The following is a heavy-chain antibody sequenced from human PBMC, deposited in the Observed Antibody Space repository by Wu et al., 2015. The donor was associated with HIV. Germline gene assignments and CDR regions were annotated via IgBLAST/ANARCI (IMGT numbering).Heavy chain of an antibody. D-gene: IGHD6-13*01. CDR1: GGTFSNYG. Sequence: QVQLVQSGAGGEERPGSSVKVSCKASGGTFSNYGINWVRQAPGQGLEWMGRIIPIFGTANYAQKFQGRVTITADESTSTAYMELSSLRSEDTAVYYCARVDFGSPGYSSSWSRPYYYYDMDVWGQGTTVTVSS. CDR3: ARVDFGSPGYSSSWSRPYYYYDMDV. J-gene: IGHJ6*02. CDR2: IIPIFGTA. V-gene: IGHV1-69*13.